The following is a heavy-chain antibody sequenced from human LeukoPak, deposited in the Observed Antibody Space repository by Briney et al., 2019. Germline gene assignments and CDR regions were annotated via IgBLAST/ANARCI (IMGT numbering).Heavy chain of an antibody. CDR3: ARGSRIAVAFFDY. J-gene: IGHJ4*02. V-gene: IGHV4-34*01. CDR1: GGPFSGYY. D-gene: IGHD6-19*01. Sequence: SETLSLTCAVYGGPFSGYYWSWIRQPPGKGLEWIGEINHSGSTNYNPSLKSRVTISVDTSKNQFSLKLSSVTAADTAVYYCARGSRIAVAFFDYWGQGTLVTVSS. CDR2: INHSGST.